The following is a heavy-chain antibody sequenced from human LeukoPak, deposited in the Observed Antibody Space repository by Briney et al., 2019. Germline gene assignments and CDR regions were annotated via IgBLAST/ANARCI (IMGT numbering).Heavy chain of an antibody. V-gene: IGHV3-74*03. CDR1: GFTFSSYW. Sequence: PGGSLRLSCAASGFTFSSYWMHWVRQAPGKGLVWVSRIRTDGTITTYADSVKGRFSISRDDAKNTLHLQVNSLRVEDTAVYYCAREGTGSYVDVWGKGTTVTVSS. D-gene: IGHD1/OR15-1a*01. J-gene: IGHJ6*03. CDR2: IRTDGTIT. CDR3: AREGTGSYVDV.